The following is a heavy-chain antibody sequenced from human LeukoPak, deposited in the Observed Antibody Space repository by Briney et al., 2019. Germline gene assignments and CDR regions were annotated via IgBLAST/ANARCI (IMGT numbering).Heavy chain of an antibody. CDR3: ARDPDDYGDDGWFDP. J-gene: IGHJ5*02. V-gene: IGHV1-2*02. CDR2: INPNSGGT. Sequence: ASVKVSCKASGYTFTGYYMHWVRQAPGQGLERMGWINPNSGGTNYAQKFQGRVTMTRDTSISTAYMELSRLRSDDTAVYYCARDPDDYGDDGWFDPWGQGTLVTVSS. CDR1: GYTFTGYY. D-gene: IGHD4-17*01.